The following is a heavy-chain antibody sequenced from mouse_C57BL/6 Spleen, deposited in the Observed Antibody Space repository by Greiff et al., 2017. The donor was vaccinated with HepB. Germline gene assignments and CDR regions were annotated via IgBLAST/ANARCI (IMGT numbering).Heavy chain of an antibody. V-gene: IGHV3-6*01. CDR3: ARGLTGPYAMDY. D-gene: IGHD4-1*01. CDR1: GYSITSGYY. J-gene: IGHJ4*01. Sequence: ESGPGLVKPSQSLSLTCSVTGYSITSGYYWNWIRQFPGNKLEWMGYISYDGSNNYNPSLKNRISITRDTSKKQFFLKLNSVTTEDTDTYYCARGLTGPYAMDYWGQGTSVTVSS. CDR2: ISYDGSN.